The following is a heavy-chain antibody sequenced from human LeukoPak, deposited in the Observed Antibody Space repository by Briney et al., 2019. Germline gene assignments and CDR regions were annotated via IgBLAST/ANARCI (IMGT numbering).Heavy chain of an antibody. D-gene: IGHD3/OR15-3a*01. CDR1: GFTFSSYA. Sequence: GGSLRLSCAASGFTFSSYAMSWVRQAPGKGLEWVSGISGSGGSTYYADSVKGRSTISRDNSKNTLYLQMNSLRAEDTAVYYCAREWTRTGPFDYWGQGTLVTVSS. CDR3: AREWTRTGPFDY. CDR2: ISGSGGST. V-gene: IGHV3-23*01. J-gene: IGHJ4*02.